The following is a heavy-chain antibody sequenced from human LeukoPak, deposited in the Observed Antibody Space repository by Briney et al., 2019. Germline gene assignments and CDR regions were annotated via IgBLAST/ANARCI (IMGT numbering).Heavy chain of an antibody. V-gene: IGHV5-51*01. D-gene: IGHD2-2*01. CDR3: ARMRSSTSPFDY. J-gene: IGHJ4*02. Sequence: GESLKISCKGSGYSFSNYWVAWVRQMPGKGLEWMGIIYPGDSDTRYSPSFQGQVTISVDRSTSTAYLQWSSLKASDTDIYYCARMRSSTSPFDYWGQGALVTVPS. CDR1: GYSFSNYW. CDR2: IYPGDSDT.